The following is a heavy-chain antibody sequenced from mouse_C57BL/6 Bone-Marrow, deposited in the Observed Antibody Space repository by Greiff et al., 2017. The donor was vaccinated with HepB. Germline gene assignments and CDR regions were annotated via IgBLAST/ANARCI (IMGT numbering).Heavy chain of an antibody. V-gene: IGHV2-2*01. CDR1: GFSLTSYG. CDR3: ARPNYYGSSYGWFAY. Sequence: VKLMESGPGLVQPSQSLSITCTVSGFSLTSYGVHWVRQSPGKGLEWLGVIWSGGSTDYNAAFISRLSISKDNSKSQVFFKMNSLQADDTAIYYCARPNYYGSSYGWFAYWGQGTRVTVSA. D-gene: IGHD1-1*01. CDR2: IWSGGST. J-gene: IGHJ3*01.